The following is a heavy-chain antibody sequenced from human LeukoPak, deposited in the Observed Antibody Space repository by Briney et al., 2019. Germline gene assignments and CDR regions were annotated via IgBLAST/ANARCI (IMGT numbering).Heavy chain of an antibody. CDR2: VTGSGGTT. CDR1: GFTFSSYA. Sequence: GGSLRLSCAASGFTFSSYAMSWVRQAPGKGLEWVSGVTGSGGTTYYADSVRGRFTISRDNAKNSLYLQMNSLRAEDTAVYYCARDRSPGDYWGQGTLVTVPS. V-gene: IGHV3-23*01. CDR3: ARDRSPGDY. J-gene: IGHJ4*02.